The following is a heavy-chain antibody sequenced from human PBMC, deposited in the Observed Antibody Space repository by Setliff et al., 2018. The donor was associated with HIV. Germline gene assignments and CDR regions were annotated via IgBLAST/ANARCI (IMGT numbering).Heavy chain of an antibody. J-gene: IGHJ6*04. Sequence: GASVKVSCKASGGRFSNYGISWVRQAPGQGLEWMGGIIPIFGTTNYAQMFQGRVTMTADESTSTAYMELSSLRSEDTAVYYCASGKGVRGVIITGGLDVWGKGTTVTVSS. D-gene: IGHD3-10*01. V-gene: IGHV1-69*13. CDR1: GGRFSNYG. CDR2: IIPIFGTT. CDR3: ASGKGVRGVIITGGLDV.